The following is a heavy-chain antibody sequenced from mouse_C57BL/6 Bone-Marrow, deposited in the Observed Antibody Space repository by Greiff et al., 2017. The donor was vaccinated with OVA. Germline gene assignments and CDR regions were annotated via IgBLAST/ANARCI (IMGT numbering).Heavy chain of an antibody. J-gene: IGHJ3*01. V-gene: IGHV14-2*01. D-gene: IGHD4-1*01. Sequence: EVQLQESGAELVKPGASVKLSCTASGFNITDYYMHWVKQRTEQGLEWIGRIDPEDGETKYAPKFQGKATITADTSSNTAYLQLSSLTSEDTAVDYCAMGMGLGPFAYWGQGTLVTVSA. CDR3: AMGMGLGPFAY. CDR2: IDPEDGET. CDR1: GFNITDYY.